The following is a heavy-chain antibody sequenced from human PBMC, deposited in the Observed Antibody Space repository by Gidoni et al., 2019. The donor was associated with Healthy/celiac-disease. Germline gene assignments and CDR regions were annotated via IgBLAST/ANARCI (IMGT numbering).Heavy chain of an antibody. CDR2: RWYDGSNK. J-gene: IGHJ4*02. V-gene: IGHV3-33*01. D-gene: IGHD5-18*01. Sequence: QVQLVESGGGVVQPGRSLRLSCAASGFTFSSYGLHWVRQDPGKGLEWLAVRWYDGSNKYYADSVKGRFTISRDNSKNTLYLQMNSLRAEDTAVYYCARVRGVDTAMVDPLTVPSDFGYWGQGTLVTVSS. CDR3: ARVRGVDTAMVDPLTVPSDFGY. CDR1: GFTFSSYG.